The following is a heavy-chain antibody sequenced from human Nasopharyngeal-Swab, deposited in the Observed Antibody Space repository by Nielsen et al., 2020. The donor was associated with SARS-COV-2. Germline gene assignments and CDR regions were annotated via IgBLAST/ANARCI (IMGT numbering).Heavy chain of an antibody. Sequence: GESLKISCVASGFSLNSRDMSWVRLTPGEGLEWVSTISASGTTNYVDSVKGRFTISRDNSKSTLYLQMDSLRTEDTAVYYCTRETRIAVAGTLLYYYYYYMDVWGKGTTVTVSS. D-gene: IGHD6-19*01. CDR2: ISASGTT. J-gene: IGHJ6*03. V-gene: IGHV3-23*01. CDR3: TRETRIAVAGTLLYYYYYYMDV. CDR1: GFSLNSRD.